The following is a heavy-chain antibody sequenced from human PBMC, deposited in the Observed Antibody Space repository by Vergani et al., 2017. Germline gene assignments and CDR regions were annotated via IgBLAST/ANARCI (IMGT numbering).Heavy chain of an antibody. Sequence: QAQLQESGPGLVKPSETLSLTCHVFGVSVTDYNCNWIRQAPGKGLEWIGSLPTTGGATHASHNPSLKSRVSISGDTSKNQFSLRLTSVTAADSAIYYCAGDTHSWQRADRWGQGLLVSVSS. D-gene: IGHD6-13*01. V-gene: IGHV4-59*02. J-gene: IGHJ5*02. CDR3: AGDTHSWQRADR. CDR1: GVSVTDYN. CDR2: LPTTGGA.